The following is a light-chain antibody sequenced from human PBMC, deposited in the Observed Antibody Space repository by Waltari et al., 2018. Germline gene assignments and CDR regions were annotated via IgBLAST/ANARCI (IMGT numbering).Light chain of an antibody. V-gene: IGKV3-20*01. J-gene: IGKJ1*01. CDR2: GAS. CDR1: KSVGGT. CDR3: QHYVRLPAT. Sequence: EIVLTQSPGTLSLSQGVSATLYCWASKSVGGTLAWDQQKPGQVSRLLIDGASSRATGITDRFSGSGSGTEFSLTISRLEPEDFAVYYCQHYVRLPATFGQGTKVEIK.